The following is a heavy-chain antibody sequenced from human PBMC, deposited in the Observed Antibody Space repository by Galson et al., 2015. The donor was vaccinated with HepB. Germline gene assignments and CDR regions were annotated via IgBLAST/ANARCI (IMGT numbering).Heavy chain of an antibody. Sequence: SLRLSCAASGFTVTNNYMRWVRQAPGKGLEWVSVIYSDGSTYYADSVKGRFTISRDNSKNTLCLQMNSLRVEDTALYYCTRARYWGQGTLVTVSS. CDR3: TRARY. J-gene: IGHJ4*02. V-gene: IGHV3-66*01. CDR1: GFTVTNNY. CDR2: IYSDGST.